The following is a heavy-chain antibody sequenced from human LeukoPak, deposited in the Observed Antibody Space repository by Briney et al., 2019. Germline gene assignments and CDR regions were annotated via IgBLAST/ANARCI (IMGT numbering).Heavy chain of an antibody. D-gene: IGHD3-22*01. CDR1: GYSISSGYY. J-gene: IGHJ4*02. Sequence: PSETLSLTCTVSGYSISSGYYWGWIRQPPGKGLEWIGSIYYSGSTYYNPSLKSRVTISVDTSKNQFSLKLSSVTAADTAVYYCARHITYDSSGYSYYFDYWGQGTLVTVSS. CDR3: ARHITYDSSGYSYYFDY. V-gene: IGHV4-38-2*02. CDR2: IYYSGST.